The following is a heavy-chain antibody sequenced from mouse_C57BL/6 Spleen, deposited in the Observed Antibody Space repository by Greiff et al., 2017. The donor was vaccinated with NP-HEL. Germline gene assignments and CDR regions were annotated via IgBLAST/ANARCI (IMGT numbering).Heavy chain of an antibody. CDR3: ARGYDYVPYFDY. D-gene: IGHD2-4*01. CDR1: GFTFSDYG. V-gene: IGHV5-17*01. CDR2: ISSGSSTI. Sequence: EVQLVESGGGLVKPGGSLKLSCAASGFTFSDYGMHWVRQAPEKGLEWVAYISSGSSTIYYADTVKGRFTISRDNAKNTLFLQMTSLRSEVTAMYYCARGYDYVPYFDYWGQGTTLTVSS. J-gene: IGHJ2*01.